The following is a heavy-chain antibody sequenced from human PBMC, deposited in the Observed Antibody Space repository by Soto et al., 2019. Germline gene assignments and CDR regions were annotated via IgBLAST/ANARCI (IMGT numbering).Heavy chain of an antibody. CDR3: ARDPLSPGRLSDY. D-gene: IGHD3-16*02. CDR1: GGTFSSYA. J-gene: IGHJ4*02. CDR2: IIPIFGTA. Sequence: QVQLVQSGAEVKKPGSSVKVSCKASGGTFSSYAISWVRQAPGQGLEWMGGIIPIFGTANYAQKLQGRVTITADKSTRTDYMELSRLRSEDTAVYDCARDPLSPGRLSDYLGQGTLVTGSS. V-gene: IGHV1-69*06.